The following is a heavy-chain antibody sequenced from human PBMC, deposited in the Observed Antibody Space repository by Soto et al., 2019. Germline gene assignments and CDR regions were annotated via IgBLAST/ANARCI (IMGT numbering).Heavy chain of an antibody. CDR1: GGSISSGGYY. CDR2: IYYSGST. CDR3: ARVGGINWFDP. D-gene: IGHD3-16*01. J-gene: IGHJ5*02. Sequence: QVQLQESGPGLVKPSQTLSLTCTVSGGSISSGGYYWSWIRQHPGKGLEWIGSIYYSGSTFYNPSLKSRVTISVDTSKNQCSLKLSSVTAADTAVYYCARVGGINWFDPWGQGTLVTLSS. V-gene: IGHV4-31*03.